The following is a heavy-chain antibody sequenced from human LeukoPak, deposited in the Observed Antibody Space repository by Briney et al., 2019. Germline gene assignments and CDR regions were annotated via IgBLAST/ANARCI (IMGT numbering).Heavy chain of an antibody. V-gene: IGHV4-4*02. D-gene: IGHD2-21*02. J-gene: IGHJ4*02. CDR1: GDSISGSHW. CDR2: IYHSGST. Sequence: SETLSLTCAVSGDSISGSHWWTWVRQPPGKGLEWIGEIYHSGSTNYNPSLKSRVTISVDTSKNQFSLKLSSVTAADTAVYYCASTHVVTAIDYWGQGTLVTVSS. CDR3: ASTHVVTAIDY.